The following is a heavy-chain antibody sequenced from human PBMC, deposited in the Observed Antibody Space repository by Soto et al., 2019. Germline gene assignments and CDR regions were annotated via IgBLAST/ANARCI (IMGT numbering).Heavy chain of an antibody. Sequence: EVQLLAAGGGLVQPGGSLRLSCAASGFTFSSYAMSWVRQAPGKGLEWVSAISGRGGSTYYADSVKGRFTISRDNSKNTLYLQMNSLRAEDTAVYYCARWLRFLSSDSALEIWGRGTMVTVSS. CDR3: ARWLRFLSSDSALEI. J-gene: IGHJ3*02. V-gene: IGHV3-23*01. CDR2: ISGRGGST. CDR1: GFTFSSYA. D-gene: IGHD6-25*01.